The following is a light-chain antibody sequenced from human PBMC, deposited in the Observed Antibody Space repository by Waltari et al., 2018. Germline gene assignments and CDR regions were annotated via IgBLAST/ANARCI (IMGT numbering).Light chain of an antibody. J-gene: IGLJ2*01. Sequence: QSVLTQPPSASGTPGQRVTIPCSGSRSNPGSNQVYWYQHPPGTAPKLLIYRNNQRPSGVPDRFSVSKSGTSASLAISGLRSEDEADYYCAAWDDSLSGPVVFGGGTKLTVL. CDR3: AAWDDSLSGPVV. CDR1: RSNPGSNQ. CDR2: RNN. V-gene: IGLV1-47*01.